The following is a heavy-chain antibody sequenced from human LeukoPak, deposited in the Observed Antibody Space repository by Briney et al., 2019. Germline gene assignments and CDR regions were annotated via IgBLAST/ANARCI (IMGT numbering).Heavy chain of an antibody. V-gene: IGHV4-39*01. CDR1: GGSISSSSYY. CDR3: ARGAVTYGYYYYGMDV. CDR2: IYYSGST. D-gene: IGHD4-17*01. Sequence: SETLSLTCTVSGGSISSSSYYWGWIRQPPGKGLEWIGSIYYSGSTYYNPSLKSRVTISVDTSKNQFSLKLSSVTAADTAVYYCARGAVTYGYYYYGMDVWGQGTTVTVSS. J-gene: IGHJ6*02.